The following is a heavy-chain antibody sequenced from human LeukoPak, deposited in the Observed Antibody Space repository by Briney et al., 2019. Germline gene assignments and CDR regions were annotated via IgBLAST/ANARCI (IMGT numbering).Heavy chain of an antibody. D-gene: IGHD3-22*01. J-gene: IGHJ5*02. CDR3: ARKVPNDSSGHYYRGQFDP. Sequence: ASVKVSCKASGYTFTSYDINWVRQATGQGLEWMGWMNPNSGNTGYAQKFQGRVTMTRNTSISTAYMELSSLRSEDTAVYYCARKVPNDSSGHYYRGQFDPWGQGTLVTVSS. CDR2: MNPNSGNT. CDR1: GYTFTSYD. V-gene: IGHV1-8*01.